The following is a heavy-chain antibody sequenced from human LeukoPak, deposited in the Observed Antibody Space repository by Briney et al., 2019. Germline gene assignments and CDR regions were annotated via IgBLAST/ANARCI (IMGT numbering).Heavy chain of an antibody. D-gene: IGHD1-26*01. CDR1: GGSISSRSYY. J-gene: IGHJ4*02. CDR3: AREDPQSSSLDY. CDR2: ISDSGNT. V-gene: IGHV4-39*02. Sequence: SETLSLTCTVSGGSISSRSYYWGWIRQPPGKGLEWIGKISDSGNTYYSPSLRSRVTISIDMSKNQFSLKLSSVTATDTAVYYCAREDPQSSSLDYWGQGTLVTVSS.